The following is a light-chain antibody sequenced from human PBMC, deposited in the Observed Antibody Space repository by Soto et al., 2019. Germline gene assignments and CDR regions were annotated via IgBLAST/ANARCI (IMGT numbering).Light chain of an antibody. CDR1: SSNIGAGYD. V-gene: IGLV1-40*01. CDR2: GNS. CDR3: QSYDSSLSGVV. J-gene: IGLJ2*01. Sequence: QSVLTQPPSVSGPSGQRVTISCTGSSSNIGAGYDVHWYQQLPGTAPKLLIYGNSNRPSGVPDRFSGSKSGTSASLAITGLQAEDEADYYCQSYDSSLSGVVFGGGTKLTVL.